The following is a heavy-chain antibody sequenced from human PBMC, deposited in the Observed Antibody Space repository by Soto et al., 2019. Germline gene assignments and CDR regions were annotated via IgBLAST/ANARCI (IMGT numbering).Heavy chain of an antibody. Sequence: ASVKVSCKASGYTFINYYMHWVRQAPGQGLEWMGIINPNGGSTTYAQKFQGRVTLSRDTSTNTVNMELSSLRSEDTAVYYCAREKWLVRRNDPFDIWGQGTMVTVSS. J-gene: IGHJ3*02. CDR2: INPNGGST. V-gene: IGHV1-46*01. D-gene: IGHD6-19*01. CDR1: GYTFINYY. CDR3: AREKWLVRRNDPFDI.